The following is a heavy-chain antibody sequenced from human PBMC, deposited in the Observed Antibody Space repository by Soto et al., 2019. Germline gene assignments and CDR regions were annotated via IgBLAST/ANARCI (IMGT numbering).Heavy chain of an antibody. CDR1: GFTFSSYG. D-gene: IGHD2-15*01. Sequence: GGSLRLSCAASGFTFSSYGMHWVRQAPGKGLEWVAVIWYDGSNKYYADSVKGRFTISRDNSKNTLYLQMNSLRAEDTAVYYCARDGWVVAADVCAYFDYWGQGTLVTVSS. V-gene: IGHV3-33*01. CDR3: ARDGWVVAADVCAYFDY. J-gene: IGHJ4*02. CDR2: IWYDGSNK.